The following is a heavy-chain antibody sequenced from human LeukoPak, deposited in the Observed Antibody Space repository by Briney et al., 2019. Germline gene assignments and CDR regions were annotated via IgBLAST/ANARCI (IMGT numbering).Heavy chain of an antibody. CDR3: ARGGMRATYLLI. D-gene: IGHD1-26*01. J-gene: IGHJ3*02. V-gene: IGHV3-48*04. Sequence: PGGSLRLSCAASGFTFSRYSMNWVRQAPGKGLEWLSYISSSSTTIYNADSVKGRFTISRDNARNSVYLQMNSLRAGDTAVYYCARGGMRATYLLIWGQGTMVTVSS. CDR2: ISSSSTTI. CDR1: GFTFSRYS.